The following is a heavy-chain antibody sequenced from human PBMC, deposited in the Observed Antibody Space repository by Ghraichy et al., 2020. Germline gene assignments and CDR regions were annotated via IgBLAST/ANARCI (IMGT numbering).Heavy chain of an antibody. V-gene: IGHV4-59*01. CDR2: IDYVGST. CDR1: GGSISTYS. D-gene: IGHD6-19*01. CDR3: ARGGWYSSGWAYFDN. Sequence: TLSLTCSVSGGSISTYSWSWIRQPPGKGLEWIGYIDYVGSTNYNPSLKSRASISTDTSKNQFSLKVSSVIAADTAVYYCARGGWYSSGWAYFDNWGQGTLVTVSS. J-gene: IGHJ4*02.